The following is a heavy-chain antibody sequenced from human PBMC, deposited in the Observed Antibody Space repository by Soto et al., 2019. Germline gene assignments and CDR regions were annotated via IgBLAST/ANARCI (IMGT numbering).Heavy chain of an antibody. CDR2: IYYSGST. V-gene: IGHV4-39*01. CDR1: GGSISSSSYY. J-gene: IGHJ4*02. Sequence: QLQLQESGPGLVKPSETLSLTCTVSGGSISSSSYYWGWIRQPPGKGLEWIGSIYYSGSTYYNPSLKSRVTISVDTSKNQFSLKLSSVTAADTAVYYCARHSGSSPRHTYIAAAAYYFDYWGQGTLVTVSS. D-gene: IGHD6-13*01. CDR3: ARHSGSSPRHTYIAAAAYYFDY.